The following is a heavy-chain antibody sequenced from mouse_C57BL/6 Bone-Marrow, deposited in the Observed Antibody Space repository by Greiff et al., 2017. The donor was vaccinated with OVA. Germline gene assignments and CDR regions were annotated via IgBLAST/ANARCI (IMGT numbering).Heavy chain of an antibody. Sequence: LVESGAELVRPGASVKLSCTASGFNIKDDYMHWVKQRPEQGLEWIGWIDPENGDTEYASKFQGKATITADTSSNTAYLQLSSLTSEDTAVYYCTAYGPLDYWGQGTTLTVSS. CDR1: GFNIKDDY. CDR3: TAYGPLDY. CDR2: IDPENGDT. D-gene: IGHD6-5*01. V-gene: IGHV14-4*01. J-gene: IGHJ2*01.